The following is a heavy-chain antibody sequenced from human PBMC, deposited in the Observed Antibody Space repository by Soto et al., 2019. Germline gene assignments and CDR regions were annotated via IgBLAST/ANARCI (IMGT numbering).Heavy chain of an antibody. CDR3: VHATWALFDF. J-gene: IGHJ4*01. CDR1: GFSLSTSGVG. CDR2: IFWDDDK. Sequence: SGPTLVNPTQTLTLTCTFSGFSLSTSGVGVGWIRQPPGKALEWLGIIFWDDDKRYRPSLKSRVTITKDTSKNQLVLTMTNMDPVDTATYYCVHATWALFDFWGPGTRVTVSS. D-gene: IGHD1-26*01. V-gene: IGHV2-5*02.